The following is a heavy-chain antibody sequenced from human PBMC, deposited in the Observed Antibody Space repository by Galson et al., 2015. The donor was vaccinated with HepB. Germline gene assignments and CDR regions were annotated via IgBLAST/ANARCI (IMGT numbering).Heavy chain of an antibody. D-gene: IGHD3-16*01. CDR2: IYSGGST. V-gene: IGHV3-53*05. CDR3: ARDQGDDYVNYYYYFGMDV. J-gene: IGHJ6*02. CDR1: NY. Sequence: NYMSWVRQAPGKGLEWVSVIYSGGSTYYADSVKGRFTISRDNSKNTLYLQMNSLRAEDTAVYYCARDQGDDYVNYYYYFGMDVWGQGTTVTVSS.